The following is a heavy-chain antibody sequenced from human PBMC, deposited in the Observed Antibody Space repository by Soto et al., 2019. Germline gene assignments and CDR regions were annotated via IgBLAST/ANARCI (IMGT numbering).Heavy chain of an antibody. J-gene: IGHJ4*02. D-gene: IGHD2-21*01. CDR3: ARASVIKYYFDY. V-gene: IGHV2-70*17. Sequence: SGPTLVNPTQTLTLTCTFSGFSLSSSGVCVSWVRQPPGKALEWLARVDWDDDKFYNTSLKTRLTISKDTSRNQVVLIMTNMDPVDTATYYCARASVIKYYFDYWGQGALVTVSS. CDR1: GFSLSSSGVC. CDR2: VDWDDDK.